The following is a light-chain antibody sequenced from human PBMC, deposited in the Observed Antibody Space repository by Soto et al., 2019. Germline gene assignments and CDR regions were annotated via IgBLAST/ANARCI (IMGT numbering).Light chain of an antibody. CDR3: QQYNNWAAIT. V-gene: IGKV3-15*01. CDR1: QSVSSN. Sequence: EIVMTQSPATLSVSPGGRATLSCRASQSVSSNLAWYQQKPGQAPRLLNDGASTRATGIPARFSGSGSGTEFTLTISSLQSEDFAVYYWQQYNNWAAITFGQGTRLEIK. CDR2: GAS. J-gene: IGKJ5*01.